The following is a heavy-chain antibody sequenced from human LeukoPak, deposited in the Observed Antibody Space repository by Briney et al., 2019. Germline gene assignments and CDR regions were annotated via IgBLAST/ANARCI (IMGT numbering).Heavy chain of an antibody. CDR3: ATPPGYWGSAPFDF. J-gene: IGHJ4*02. CDR2: IKSKSEAETT. V-gene: IGHV3-15*01. D-gene: IGHD7-27*01. Sequence: GSLRLSCAASGFTFSFTNAWLNWVRHAPGKGLEWVGHIKSKSEAETTDFAAPVKGRFTISRDDSKNTVYLQMNSLKTEDTAVYYCATPPGYWGSAPFDFWGQGTVVTVSS. CDR1: GFTFSFTNAW.